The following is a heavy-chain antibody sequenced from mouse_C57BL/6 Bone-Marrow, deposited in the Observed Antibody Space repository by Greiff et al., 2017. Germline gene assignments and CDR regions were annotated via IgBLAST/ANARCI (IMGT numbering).Heavy chain of an antibody. D-gene: IGHD2-3*01. Sequence: QVQLQQPGAELVRPGTSVKLSCKASGYTFTSYWMHWVKQRPGQGLEWIGVIDPSDSYTNYNQKFKGKATLTVYTSSSTAYMQLSSLTSEDSAVYYCARSEDGYPAWFAYWGQGTLVTVSA. J-gene: IGHJ3*01. V-gene: IGHV1-59*01. CDR2: IDPSDSYT. CDR1: GYTFTSYW. CDR3: ARSEDGYPAWFAY.